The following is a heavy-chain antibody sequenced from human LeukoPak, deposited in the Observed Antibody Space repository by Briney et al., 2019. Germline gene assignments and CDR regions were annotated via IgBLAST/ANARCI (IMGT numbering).Heavy chain of an antibody. CDR3: AKVMAGTVAFDI. V-gene: IGHV1-18*01. CDR1: GYTFTNYA. Sequence: ASVKVSCKASGYTFTNYAMNWVRQAPGQGLEWMGWISAYNGNTNYAQKLQGRVTMTTDTSTSTAYIELRSLRSDDTAVYYCAKVMAGTVAFDIWGQGIMVTVSP. J-gene: IGHJ3*02. CDR2: ISAYNGNT. D-gene: IGHD6-19*01.